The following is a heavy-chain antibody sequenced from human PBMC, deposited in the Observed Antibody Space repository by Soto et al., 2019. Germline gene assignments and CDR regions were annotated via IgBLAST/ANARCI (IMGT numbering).Heavy chain of an antibody. V-gene: IGHV2-70*04. Sequence: ESGPTLVNPTQTLTLTCTGSGFSLRTSGTRLSWIRQPPGKALEWLARIDWDDDKFYNTSLKTRLTISKDTSKNQVVLTMTNMDPVDTATYYCVRIQRSSGWNNWFDPWGQGTLVTVSS. CDR2: IDWDDDK. CDR1: GFSLRTSGTR. J-gene: IGHJ5*02. D-gene: IGHD6-25*01. CDR3: VRIQRSSGWNNWFDP.